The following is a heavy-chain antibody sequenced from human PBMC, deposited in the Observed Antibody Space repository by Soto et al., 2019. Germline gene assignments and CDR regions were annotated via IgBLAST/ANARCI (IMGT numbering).Heavy chain of an antibody. D-gene: IGHD3-10*01. V-gene: IGHV3-21*01. Sequence: EVQLVESGGGLVKPGGSLRLSCAASGFTFSSYSRNWVRQAPGKGLEGVSSISSSSSYIYYADSVKGRFTISRDNAKNSLYLQMNSLRAEDTTVYYCARDGRLWFGELNYFDYWGQGTLVTVSS. CDR3: ARDGRLWFGELNYFDY. CDR1: GFTFSSYS. CDR2: ISSSSSYI. J-gene: IGHJ4*02.